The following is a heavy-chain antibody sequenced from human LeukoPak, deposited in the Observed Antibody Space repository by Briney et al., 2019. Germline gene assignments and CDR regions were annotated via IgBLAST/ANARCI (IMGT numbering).Heavy chain of an antibody. V-gene: IGHV3-21*01. CDR1: GFTFGSYS. CDR3: ARDGEWELSHDY. J-gene: IGHJ4*02. D-gene: IGHD1-26*01. CDR2: ISSSSSYI. Sequence: GGSLRLSCAASGFTFGSYSMNWVRQAPGKGLEWVSSISSSSSYIYYADSVKGRFTISRDNAKNSLYLQMNSLRAEDTAVYYCARDGEWELSHDYWGQGTLVTVSS.